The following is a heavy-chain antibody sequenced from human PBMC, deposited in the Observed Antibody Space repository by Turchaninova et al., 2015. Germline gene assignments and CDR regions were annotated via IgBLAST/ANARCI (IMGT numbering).Heavy chain of an antibody. D-gene: IGHD5-18*01. V-gene: IGHV3-30*02. Sequence: GGGVVQPGGSLRLSCAASGFTFSNYGMHWVRQAPGKGLEWVAFIRYDGYNKYYADSVKGRFSISRDNSKNTLYLQMNILRAADTVVYYCAKDAAGGYSYGYPAXXWGQGTLVTXST. CDR3: AKDAAGGYSYGYPAXX. CDR1: GFTFSNYG. CDR2: IRYDGYNK. J-gene: IGHJ4*02.